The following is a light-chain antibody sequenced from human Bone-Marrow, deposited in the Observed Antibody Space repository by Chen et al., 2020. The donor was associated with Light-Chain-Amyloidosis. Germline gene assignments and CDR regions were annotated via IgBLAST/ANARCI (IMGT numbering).Light chain of an antibody. CDR1: NIGSTS. CDR3: QVWDSSSDRPV. CDR2: DS. Sequence: SYVLTQPSSVSVAPGQTATMACGGNNIGSTSVHWYQQTPGQAPLLVVYDSDRPSGIPERLSGSNSGNTATLTISRVEAGDEADYYCQVWDSSSDRPVFGGGTKLTVL. J-gene: IGLJ3*02. V-gene: IGLV3-21*02.